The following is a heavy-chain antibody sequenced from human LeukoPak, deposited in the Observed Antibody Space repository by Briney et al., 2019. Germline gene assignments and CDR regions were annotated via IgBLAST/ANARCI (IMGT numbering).Heavy chain of an antibody. CDR3: ARVRYDFWSGYHRSPFDY. Sequence: GASVKVSCKASGGTFSSYAISWVRQAPGQGLGWMGGIIPIFGTANYAQKFQGRVTITTDESTSTAYMELSSLRSEGTAVYYCARVRYDFWSGYHRSPFDYWGQGTLVTVSS. D-gene: IGHD3-3*01. J-gene: IGHJ4*02. CDR2: IIPIFGTA. V-gene: IGHV1-69*05. CDR1: GGTFSSYA.